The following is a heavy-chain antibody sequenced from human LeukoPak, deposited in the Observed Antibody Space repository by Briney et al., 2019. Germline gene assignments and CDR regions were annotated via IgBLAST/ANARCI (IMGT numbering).Heavy chain of an antibody. D-gene: IGHD4-23*01. V-gene: IGHV1-18*01. J-gene: IGHJ4*02. CDR3: TIRGRWTIADY. CDR2: ITAYNGNT. CDR1: GYTFPSFG. Sequence: GASVKVSCKTSGYTFPSFGITWIRQVPGQGLEWMGWITAYNGNTNYAQKLQGRVTMTTDTSTSTAYMELRSLRSDDTAVYYCTIRGRWTIADYWGQGTLVTVSS.